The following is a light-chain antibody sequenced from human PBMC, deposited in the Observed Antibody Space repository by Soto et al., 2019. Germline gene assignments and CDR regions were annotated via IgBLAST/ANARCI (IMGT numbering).Light chain of an antibody. V-gene: IGKV3-20*01. CDR3: QQYGTLPLT. CDR1: QSVSSSY. J-gene: IGKJ4*01. Sequence: EIFLTQSPVTLSLSPGERATLSCRASQSVSSSYLAWYQQKPGQAPRLLIYGASTRATGIPDRFSASGSGTDFTLTISRLEPEDFAVYHCQQYGTLPLTFGGGTKVDIK. CDR2: GAS.